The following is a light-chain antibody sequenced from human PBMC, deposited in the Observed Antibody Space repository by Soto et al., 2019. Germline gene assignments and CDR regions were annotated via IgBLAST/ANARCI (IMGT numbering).Light chain of an antibody. Sequence: DIELTQSPGTLSLSPGERATLSCRASQSVSSTYLAWYQQKPGQAPRLLIYDASSRATGIPDRFSGSGSGTDFTLTISRLEPEDFAVYYCQQYGGSTRTFGQGTKVDI. CDR2: DAS. CDR3: QQYGGSTRT. J-gene: IGKJ1*01. CDR1: QSVSSTY. V-gene: IGKV3-20*01.